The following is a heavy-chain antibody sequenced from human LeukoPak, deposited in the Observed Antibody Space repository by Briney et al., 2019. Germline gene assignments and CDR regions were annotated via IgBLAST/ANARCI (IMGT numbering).Heavy chain of an antibody. D-gene: IGHD6-19*01. CDR1: GFTFSSYA. V-gene: IGHV3-23*01. Sequence: GGSLRLSCAASGFTFSSYAVSWVRQAPGKGLEWVSAISGSGGSTYYADSVKGRFTISRDNSKNTLYLQMNSLRAEDTAVYYCAKDIVSGWYVSVYWGQGTLVTVSS. CDR3: AKDIVSGWYVSVY. CDR2: ISGSGGST. J-gene: IGHJ4*02.